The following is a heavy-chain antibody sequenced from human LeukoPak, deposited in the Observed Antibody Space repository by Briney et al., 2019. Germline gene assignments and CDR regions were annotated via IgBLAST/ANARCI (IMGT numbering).Heavy chain of an antibody. J-gene: IGHJ4*02. V-gene: IGHV6-1*01. CDR2: TYYRSKWYN. CDR1: GDSVSSNSAA. D-gene: IGHD2-15*01. Sequence: SQTLSLTCAISGDSVSSNSAAWNWIRQSPSRGLEWLGRTYYRSKWYNDYAVSVKSRITNNPDTSKNQFSLQLNSVTPEDTAVYYCARTSCSGGSCYPVVVITPFDYWGQGTLVTVSS. CDR3: ARTSCSGGSCYPVVVITPFDY.